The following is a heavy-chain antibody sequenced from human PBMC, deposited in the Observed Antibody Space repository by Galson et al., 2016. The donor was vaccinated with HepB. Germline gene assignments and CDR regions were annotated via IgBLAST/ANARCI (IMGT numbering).Heavy chain of an antibody. J-gene: IGHJ6*02. CDR1: GGSISTGYFN. Sequence: SETLSLTCTVSGGSISTGYFNWGWSRQPPGKGLEWIGSVSYTGSTYYNPSLRGRVTISVDTSHNQFSLHLTSVTAADTAVYFCARGRTAARPLYYFGMDVWGQGTTVTVSS. V-gene: IGHV4-39*07. CDR3: ARGRTAARPLYYFGMDV. D-gene: IGHD2-21*02. CDR2: VSYTGST.